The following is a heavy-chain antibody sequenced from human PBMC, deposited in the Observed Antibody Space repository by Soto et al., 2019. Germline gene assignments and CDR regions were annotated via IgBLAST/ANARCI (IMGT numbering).Heavy chain of an antibody. D-gene: IGHD3-10*01. CDR2: IDNAGTDS. Sequence: EVQLVESGGGLVQPGGSLRLSCAASGFTLSGRSMHWVRQAPGEGLVWVSGIDNAGTDSTYADSVKGRFTSSRDNAKNTLYLQMNSLRVEDTAVYYCARGWFGPDVWGKGTTVTVSP. CDR1: GFTLSGRS. CDR3: ARGWFGPDV. V-gene: IGHV3-74*01. J-gene: IGHJ6*04.